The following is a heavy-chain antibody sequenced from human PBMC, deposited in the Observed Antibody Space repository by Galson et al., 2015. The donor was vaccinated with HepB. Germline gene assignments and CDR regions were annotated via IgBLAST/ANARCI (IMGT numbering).Heavy chain of an antibody. D-gene: IGHD6-19*01. CDR3: TRAGSGWYVLTDDAFDI. CDR1: GFTFGDYA. J-gene: IGHJ3*02. V-gene: IGHV3-49*03. Sequence: SLRLSCAASGFTFGDYAMSWFRQAPGKGLEWVGFIRSKAYGGTTEYAASVKGRFTISRDDSKSIAYLQMNSLKTEDTAVYYCTRAGSGWYVLTDDAFDIWGQGTMVTVSS. CDR2: IRSKAYGGTT.